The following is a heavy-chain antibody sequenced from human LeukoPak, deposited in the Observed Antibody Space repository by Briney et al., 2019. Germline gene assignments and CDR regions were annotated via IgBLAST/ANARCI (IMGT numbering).Heavy chain of an antibody. D-gene: IGHD6-13*01. V-gene: IGHV3-21*01. CDR2: ISSSSSYI. CDR3: ARDVRYSSSGNFDY. J-gene: IGHJ4*02. CDR1: GFTFSSYS. Sequence: GGSLRLSCAASGFTFSSYSMNWVRQAPGKGLEWVSSISSSSSYIYYADSVKGRFTISRDNAKNSLYLQMNSLRAKDTAVYYCARDVRYSSSGNFDYWGQGTPVTVSS.